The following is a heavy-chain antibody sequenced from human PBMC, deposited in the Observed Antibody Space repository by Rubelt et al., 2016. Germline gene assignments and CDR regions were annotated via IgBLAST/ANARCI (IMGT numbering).Heavy chain of an antibody. V-gene: IGHV3-23*04. CDR3: AKEIYSGYGPFDY. J-gene: IGHJ4*02. CDR2: ISGSGGST. Sequence: EVQLVESGGGLVKPGGSLRLSCAASGFTFSYYSMNWVRQAPGKGLEWVSAISGSGGSTYYADSVKGRFTISRDNSKNTLYLQMNSLRAEDTAVYYCAKEIYSGYGPFDYWGQGTLVTVSS. D-gene: IGHD5-12*01. CDR1: GFTFSYYS.